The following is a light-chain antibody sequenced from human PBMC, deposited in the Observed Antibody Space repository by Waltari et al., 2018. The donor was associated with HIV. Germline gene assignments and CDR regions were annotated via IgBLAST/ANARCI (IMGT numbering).Light chain of an antibody. CDR1: SSYVDTF. V-gene: IGLV2-11*01. CDR3: CSHAGNLIFA. CDR2: DVG. J-gene: IGLJ1*01. Sequence: QSALTQPHSVSGSPGQSLTISCTGTSSYVDTFVSWYQHHPGKAPKVIIYDVGKRPSGCPDRFSGSKAGNTAFLTISGLQAEDEADYHCCSHAGNLIFAFGTGTKVTVL.